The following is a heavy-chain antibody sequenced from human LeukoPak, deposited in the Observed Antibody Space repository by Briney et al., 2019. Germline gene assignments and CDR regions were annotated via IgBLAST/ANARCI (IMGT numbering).Heavy chain of an antibody. CDR2: INGDGRDK. J-gene: IGHJ4*02. V-gene: IGHV3-7*01. D-gene: IGHD3-9*01. Sequence: GGSLRLSCAASGFTFSSYWMNWVRQAPGKGLEWVANINGDGRDKYYVGSVRGRFTISRDHADNALYLQMNSLRGDDTALYYCARGVDSAIDWWGQGTLVTVSS. CDR1: GFTFSSYW. CDR3: ARGVDSAIDW.